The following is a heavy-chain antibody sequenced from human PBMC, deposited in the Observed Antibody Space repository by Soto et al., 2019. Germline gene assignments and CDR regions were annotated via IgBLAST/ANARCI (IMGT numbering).Heavy chain of an antibody. V-gene: IGHV1-69*13. CDR2: IIPVFGRP. D-gene: IGHD5-12*01. CDR3: AREASGYDF. J-gene: IGHJ1*01. CDR1: GGTFSSFG. Sequence: ASVKISCKASGGTFSSFGISWVRQAPGQGLEWMGGIIPVFGRPNYAQRFRGRLTITADESTNTSYMELIDLTSEDTAVYYCAREASGYDFWGQGTKVTVS.